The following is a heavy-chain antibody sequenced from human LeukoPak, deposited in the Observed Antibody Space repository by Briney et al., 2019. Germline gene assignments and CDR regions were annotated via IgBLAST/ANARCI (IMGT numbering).Heavy chain of an antibody. Sequence: GGSLRLSCVASGFTFRSSHMTWVRQAPGKGLEWVSVLYSGGGTLYADSVKGRFTISRDNSKNTLYLQMNSLRAEDTAVYYCARGNSVQYSYYGLDVWGQGTTVTVSS. CDR3: ARGNSVQYSYYGLDV. J-gene: IGHJ6*02. V-gene: IGHV3-53*01. CDR2: LYSGGGT. CDR1: GFTFRSSH. D-gene: IGHD1/OR15-1a*01.